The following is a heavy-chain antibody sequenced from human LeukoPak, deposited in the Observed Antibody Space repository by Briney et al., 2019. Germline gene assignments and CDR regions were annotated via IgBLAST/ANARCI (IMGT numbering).Heavy chain of an antibody. CDR1: GFTFSSYA. CDR3: AKDWSGYYTGRTAYYFDY. D-gene: IGHD3-3*01. V-gene: IGHV3-23*01. CDR2: ISGSGGST. J-gene: IGHJ4*02. Sequence: GGSLRLSCAASGFTFSSYAMSWVRQAPGKGLEWASAISGSGGSTYYADSVKGRFTISRDNSKNTLYLQMNSLRAEDTAVYYCAKDWSGYYTGRTAYYFDYWGQGTLVTVSS.